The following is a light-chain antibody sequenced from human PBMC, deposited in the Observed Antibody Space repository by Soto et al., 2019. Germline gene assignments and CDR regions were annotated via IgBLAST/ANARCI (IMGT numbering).Light chain of an antibody. CDR1: SGHSSYA. Sequence: QLVLTQSPSASASLGASVKLTCTLSSGHSSYAIAWHQQQPEKGPRYLMKLNSDGSHSKGDGIPDRFSGSSSGAARYLTISSLQSEDEADYYCQTWGTGIRVFGTGTKLTVL. CDR2: LNSDGSH. V-gene: IGLV4-69*01. CDR3: QTWGTGIRV. J-gene: IGLJ1*01.